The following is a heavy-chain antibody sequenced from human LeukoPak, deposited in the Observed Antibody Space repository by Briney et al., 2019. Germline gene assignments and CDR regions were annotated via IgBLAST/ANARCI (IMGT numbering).Heavy chain of an antibody. CDR3: ATGPEPAAMVFDF. D-gene: IGHD2-2*01. Sequence: GGSPRLPCVASGFTFSNTWMSWVRQAPGKGLEWVGRLKSQTDGGTTDYAAPVGGRFTISRDDSKNTLYLQMDSLKTDDTAVYYCATGPEPAAMVFDFWGQGTLVTVSS. V-gene: IGHV3-15*01. J-gene: IGHJ4*02. CDR2: LKSQTDGGTT. CDR1: GFTFSNTW.